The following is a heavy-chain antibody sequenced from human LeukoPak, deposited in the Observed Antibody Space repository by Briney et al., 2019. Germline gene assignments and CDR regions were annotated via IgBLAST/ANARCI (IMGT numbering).Heavy chain of an antibody. Sequence: PLETLSLTCTVSGGSISSGGYYWSWLRQHPGKGLEWIGYIYYSGSTYYNPSLKSRVTISVDTSKNQFSLKLSSVTAADTAVYYCARAWGDSTNYYYYYGMDVWGQGTTVTVSS. D-gene: IGHD2-21*01. CDR1: GGSISSGGYY. V-gene: IGHV4-31*03. CDR2: IYYSGST. CDR3: ARAWGDSTNYYYYYGMDV. J-gene: IGHJ6*02.